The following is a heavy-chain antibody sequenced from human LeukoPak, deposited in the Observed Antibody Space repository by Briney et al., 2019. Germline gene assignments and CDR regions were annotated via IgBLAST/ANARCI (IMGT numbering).Heavy chain of an antibody. CDR1: GFTFSSYA. Sequence: PGGSLRLSWAASGFTFSSYAMSWVRQAPGKGLEWVSAISGSGGSTYYADSVKGRFTISRDNSKNTLYLQMNSLRAEDTAVYYCAKDGDILSLHHPVDYWGQGTLVTVSS. D-gene: IGHD2-15*01. J-gene: IGHJ4*02. CDR3: AKDGDILSLHHPVDY. V-gene: IGHV3-23*01. CDR2: ISGSGGST.